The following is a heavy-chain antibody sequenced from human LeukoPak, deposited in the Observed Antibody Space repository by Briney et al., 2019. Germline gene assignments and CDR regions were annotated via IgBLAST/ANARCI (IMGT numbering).Heavy chain of an antibody. CDR3: AKDRSYYDSGGFRNFDY. J-gene: IGHJ4*02. CDR2: ISGSGGST. Sequence: GGSLRLSCAASGFTFSSYAMSWVRQAPGKGLEWVSAISGSGGSTYYADSVKGRFTISRDNSKNTLYLQMNSLRPEDTAVYYCAKDRSYYDSGGFRNFDYWGQGTLVTVSS. D-gene: IGHD3-22*01. CDR1: GFTFSSYA. V-gene: IGHV3-23*01.